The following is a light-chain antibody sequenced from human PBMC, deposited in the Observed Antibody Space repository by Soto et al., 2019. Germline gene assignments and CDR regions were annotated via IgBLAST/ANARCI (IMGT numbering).Light chain of an antibody. Sequence: EIVLTQSPGTLSLSPGERATLSCRARQSVSSSYLAWYQQKPGQAPRLLIYGASSRATGIPDRFSGSGSGTDFTLTISRLEPEDFAVYYCQQYGSSPVTFGQGTKLEIK. CDR1: QSVSSSY. CDR3: QQYGSSPVT. CDR2: GAS. J-gene: IGKJ2*01. V-gene: IGKV3-20*01.